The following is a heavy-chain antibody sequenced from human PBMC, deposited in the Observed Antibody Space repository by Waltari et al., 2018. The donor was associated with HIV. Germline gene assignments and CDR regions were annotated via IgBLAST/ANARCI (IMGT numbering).Heavy chain of an antibody. D-gene: IGHD3-16*01. V-gene: IGHV5-51*01. Sequence: EVQLVQSGPEVKEPGESLRISCKGSANSFTTFWIAWVRTMPGKGLEWIGIIYPVDSDARYSPSFQGQVTISVDKSISTAYLQWNSLKASDTAMYYCARGGTSGYLNAYFDYWGQGTPVTVSS. CDR1: ANSFTTFW. CDR2: IYPVDSDA. J-gene: IGHJ4*02. CDR3: ARGGTSGYLNAYFDY.